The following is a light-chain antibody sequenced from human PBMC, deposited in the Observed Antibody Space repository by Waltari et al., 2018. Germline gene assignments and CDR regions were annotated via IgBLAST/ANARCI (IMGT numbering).Light chain of an antibody. V-gene: IGLV2-14*03. CDR2: DVC. CDR1: NRDVGGSHS. J-gene: IGLJ2*01. CDR3: TSYTSNNTRV. Sequence: SALTQPASVSGSPGQSITITCTGTNRDVGGSHSLSWYQHHPGKAPKLRIYDVCYRPSGVSNRFSGSKSGNTASLTISGLQPEDEADYYCTSYTSNNTRVFGGGTKLTVL.